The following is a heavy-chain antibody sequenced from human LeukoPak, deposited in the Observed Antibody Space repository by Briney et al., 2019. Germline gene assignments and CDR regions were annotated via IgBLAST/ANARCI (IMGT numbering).Heavy chain of an antibody. CDR1: GFTFSSYS. Sequence: PGGSLRLSCAASGFTFSSYSMSWVRQAPGKGLEWVSAISGGGGHTFYADSVKGRVTTSRDNSKNTLYLQMNNLRAEDTAVYYCAKRVAEESSSWYIDMWGQGTMVPVSS. CDR2: ISGGGGHT. J-gene: IGHJ3*02. D-gene: IGHD6-13*01. CDR3: AKRVAEESSSWYIDM. V-gene: IGHV3-23*01.